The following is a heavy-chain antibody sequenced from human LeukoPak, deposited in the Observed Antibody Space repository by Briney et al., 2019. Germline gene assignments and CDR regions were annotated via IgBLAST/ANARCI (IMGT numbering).Heavy chain of an antibody. V-gene: IGHV4-59*08. Sequence: SETLSLTCTVSGGSISSYYWSWIRQPPGKGLEWIGFFDYSGSTNYNPSLKSRVTISVDTSKSQFFLKWSSVTAADTAVYYCARMGIAAVGAYYFDYWGQGTLVAVSS. CDR3: ARMGIAAVGAYYFDY. J-gene: IGHJ4*02. CDR1: GGSISSYY. D-gene: IGHD6-13*01. CDR2: FDYSGST.